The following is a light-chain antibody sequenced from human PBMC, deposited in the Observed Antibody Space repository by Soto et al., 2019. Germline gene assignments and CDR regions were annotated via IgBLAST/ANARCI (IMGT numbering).Light chain of an antibody. V-gene: IGKV1-39*01. CDR2: AAS. Sequence: DIQMTQSPSSLSASVGDRVTITCRASQSIRNYLNWYQQKPGKPPKLLMYAASSLQSGVPSRFSGRGSGTDFTLTISSLQPEDVATYYCQQSYSTWTFGQGTKVEIK. CDR3: QQSYSTWT. J-gene: IGKJ1*01. CDR1: QSIRNY.